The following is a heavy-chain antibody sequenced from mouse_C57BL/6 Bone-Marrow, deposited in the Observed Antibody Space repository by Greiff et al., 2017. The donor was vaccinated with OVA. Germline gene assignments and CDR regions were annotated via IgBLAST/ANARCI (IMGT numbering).Heavy chain of an antibody. Sequence: VQLQQPGAELVKPGASVKLSCKASGYTFTSYWMHWVKQRPGRGLEWIGRIDPNSGGTKYNEKFKSKATLTVDKPSSTAYMQLSSLTSEDSAVYYCEREPLYDSVSGWYFDVWGTGTTVTVSS. CDR1: GYTFTSYW. CDR3: EREPLYDSVSGWYFDV. CDR2: IDPNSGGT. V-gene: IGHV1-72*01. J-gene: IGHJ1*03. D-gene: IGHD2-12*01.